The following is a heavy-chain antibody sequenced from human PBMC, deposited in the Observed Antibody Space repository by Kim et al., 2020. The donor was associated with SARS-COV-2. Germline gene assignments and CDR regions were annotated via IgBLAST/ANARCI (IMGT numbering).Heavy chain of an antibody. V-gene: IGHV3-30*04. CDR3: AREGYWFGDPSSGGPFDY. CDR2: ISYDGSNK. Sequence: GGSLRLSCAASGFTFSSYAMHWVRQAPGKGLEWVAVISYDGSNKYYADSVKGRFTISRDNSKNTLYLKMNSLRAEDTAVYYCAREGYWFGDPSSGGPFDYRGHGSLDTVSS. D-gene: IGHD3-10*01. J-gene: IGHJ4*01. CDR1: GFTFSSYA.